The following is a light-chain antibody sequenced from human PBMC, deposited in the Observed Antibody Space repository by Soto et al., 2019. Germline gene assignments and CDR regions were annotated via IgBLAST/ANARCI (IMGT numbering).Light chain of an antibody. Sequence: QSVLTQPPSASGTPGQRVAISCSGSSSNIGSHYVHWYQQLPGTAPKLLIYRNDQRPSGVPDRFSGSKSGTSASLAISGLRSDDEADYYCAAWDDSLTALFGGGTKLTVL. CDR1: SSNIGSHY. CDR3: AAWDDSLTAL. V-gene: IGLV1-47*01. J-gene: IGLJ3*02. CDR2: RND.